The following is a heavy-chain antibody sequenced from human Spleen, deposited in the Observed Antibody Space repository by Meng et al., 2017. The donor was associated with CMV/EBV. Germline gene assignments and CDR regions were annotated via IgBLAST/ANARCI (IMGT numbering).Heavy chain of an antibody. CDR2: IYSDGKT. D-gene: IGHD7-27*01. CDR3: ARDGDHRTYYYGMDV. J-gene: IGHJ6*02. CDR1: GFTVSSNY. V-gene: IGHV3-53*01. Sequence: GGSLRLSCAASGFTVSSNYMSWVRQAPGKGLEWVSVIYSDGKTYYADSVKGRFTISRDISKNTVYLQMDSLRAEDTAVFYCARDGDHRTYYYGMDVWGQGTTVTAP.